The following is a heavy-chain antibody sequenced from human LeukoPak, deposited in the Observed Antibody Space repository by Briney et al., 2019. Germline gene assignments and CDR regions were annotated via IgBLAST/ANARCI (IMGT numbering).Heavy chain of an antibody. D-gene: IGHD1-1*01. J-gene: IGHJ4*02. Sequence: GGSLRLSCAGSGFTFSTFWMSWVRQAPGKGLEWVANIKEDGSEKYYVDSVKGRFTVSRDNAKNSLYLQMDSLRAEDTAVYYCARGGTFVSDYWGQGTLVSVSS. V-gene: IGHV3-7*01. CDR2: IKEDGSEK. CDR3: ARGGTFVSDY. CDR1: GFTFSTFW.